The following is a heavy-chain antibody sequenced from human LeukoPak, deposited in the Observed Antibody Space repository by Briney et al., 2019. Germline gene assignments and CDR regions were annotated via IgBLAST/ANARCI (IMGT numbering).Heavy chain of an antibody. Sequence: GGSLRLSCAASGFTFSSYAMHWVRQAPGKGLEWVAVISYDGSNKYYADSVKGRFTISRDNSKNTLYLQMNSLRAEDTAVYYCARDPAPSGSYCFDYWAREPWSPSPQ. CDR1: GFTFSSYA. V-gene: IGHV3-30-3*01. J-gene: IGHJ4*02. CDR2: ISYDGSNK. D-gene: IGHD1-26*01. CDR3: ARDPAPSGSYCFDY.